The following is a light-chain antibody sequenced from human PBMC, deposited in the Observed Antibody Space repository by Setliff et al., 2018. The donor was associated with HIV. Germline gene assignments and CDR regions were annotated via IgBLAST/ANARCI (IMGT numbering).Light chain of an antibody. CDR2: DVT. CDR3: CSYSDIYFDV. J-gene: IGLJ1*01. V-gene: IGLV2-11*01. Sequence: QSALTQPRSVSGSPGQSVTISCTGSSTDIGAYNYVSWYQHYPDKAPKLVIYDVTRRPSGVPDRFSGSQSGNTASLTISGLQAEDEADYYCCSYSDIYFDVFGSGTKVTVL. CDR1: STDIGAYNY.